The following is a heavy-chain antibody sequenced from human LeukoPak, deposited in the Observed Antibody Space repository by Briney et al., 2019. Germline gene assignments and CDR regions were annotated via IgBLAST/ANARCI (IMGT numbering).Heavy chain of an antibody. Sequence: GGSLRLSCAASGFTFSSYSMNWVRQAPGKGLVWVSRVNSDGSGTIYADSVKGRFTISRDNAKNTLYLQMNSLRAEDTAVYYCARGGPAGDFDYWGQGSLVTVSS. D-gene: IGHD3-10*01. CDR3: ARGGPAGDFDY. CDR1: GFTFSSYS. V-gene: IGHV3-74*01. CDR2: VNSDGSGT. J-gene: IGHJ4*02.